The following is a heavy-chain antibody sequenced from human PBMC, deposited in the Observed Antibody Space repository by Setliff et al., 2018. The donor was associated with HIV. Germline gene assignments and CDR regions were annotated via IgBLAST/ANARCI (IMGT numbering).Heavy chain of an antibody. CDR3: ARHQVIPAVIGAFDI. J-gene: IGHJ3*02. CDR1: GDSISTSNSY. D-gene: IGHD3-16*02. CDR2: LYYGGST. Sequence: SETLSLTCTVSGDSISTSNSYWGWVRQPPGKGLEWIGSLYYGGSTYYNPSLKSRVTISVDTSKNHFSLKLSSVTAADTAVYYCARHQVIPAVIGAFDIWGQGTVVTVSS. V-gene: IGHV4-39*01.